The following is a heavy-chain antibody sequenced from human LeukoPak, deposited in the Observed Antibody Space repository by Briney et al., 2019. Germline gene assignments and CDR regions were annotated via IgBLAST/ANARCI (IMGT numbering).Heavy chain of an antibody. J-gene: IGHJ4*02. CDR1: GYTFTSYY. V-gene: IGHV1-46*01. Sequence: GASVKVSCKASGYTFTSYYMHWVRQAPGQGLEWMGIINPSGGSTSYAQKFQGRVTMTRDTSTSTVYMELSSLRSEDTAVYYCAQTEQWLDPFDYWGQGTLVTVSS. CDR3: AQTEQWLDPFDY. D-gene: IGHD6-19*01. CDR2: INPSGGST.